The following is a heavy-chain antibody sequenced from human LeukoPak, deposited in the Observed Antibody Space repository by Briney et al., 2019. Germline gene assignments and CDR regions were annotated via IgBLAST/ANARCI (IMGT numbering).Heavy chain of an antibody. CDR1: GFTVRSTY. D-gene: IGHD4-17*01. CDR3: ARVRGPTVPPTTFDY. Sequence: WGSLSLPCTHPGFTVRSTYMTTVRQAPRHRLPCLSLIYSGGTTYYAASVKGRFTISTANTNNTPYLQTNRLRDEDTDVYYCARVRGPTVPPTTFDYWNQATLVTASS. V-gene: IGHV3-66*01. CDR2: IYSGGTT. J-gene: IGHJ4*02.